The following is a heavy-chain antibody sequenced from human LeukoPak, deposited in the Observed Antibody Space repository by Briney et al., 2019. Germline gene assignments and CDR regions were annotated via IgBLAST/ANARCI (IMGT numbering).Heavy chain of an antibody. V-gene: IGHV4-59*12. CDR1: GGSISSYY. D-gene: IGHD2/OR15-2a*01. Sequence: SETLPLTCTVSGGSISSYYWSWIRQPPGKGLEWIGYIYYSGSTNYNPSLKSRVTISVDTSKNQFSLKLSSVTAADTAVYYCARGRFTFNDYWGQGTLVTVSS. CDR3: ARGRFTFNDY. CDR2: IYYSGST. J-gene: IGHJ4*02.